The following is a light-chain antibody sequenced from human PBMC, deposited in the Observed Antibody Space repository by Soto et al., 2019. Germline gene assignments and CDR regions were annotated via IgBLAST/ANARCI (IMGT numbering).Light chain of an antibody. Sequence: QSALTQPRSVSGSPGQSVTISCTGASSDVGGSNFVSWYQQHPGKAPKLMIYDVIKRPSGVPDRFSGSKSGNTASLTISGLQDEDEADYYCCSNAGRSTVFGGGTKLTVL. CDR3: CSNAGRSTV. V-gene: IGLV2-11*01. J-gene: IGLJ3*02. CDR2: DVI. CDR1: SSDVGGSNF.